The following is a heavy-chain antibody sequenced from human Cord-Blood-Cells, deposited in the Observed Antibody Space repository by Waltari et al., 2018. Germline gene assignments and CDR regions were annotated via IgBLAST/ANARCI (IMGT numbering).Heavy chain of an antibody. V-gene: IGHV4-34*01. CDR1: GGSFSGYY. D-gene: IGHD4-4*01. Sequence: QVQLQQWGAGLLKPSETLSLTCAVYGGSFSGYYWSWIRQPPGKGLEWIGEINHNGSTNYNPSLKSRVTISVDTSKNQFSLKLSSVTAADTAVYYCASPLYRDAFDIWGQGTMVTVSS. CDR3: ASPLYRDAFDI. CDR2: INHNGST. J-gene: IGHJ3*02.